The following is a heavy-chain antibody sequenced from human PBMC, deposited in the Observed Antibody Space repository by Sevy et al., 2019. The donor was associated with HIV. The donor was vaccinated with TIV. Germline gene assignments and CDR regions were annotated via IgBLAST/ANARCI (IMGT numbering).Heavy chain of an antibody. CDR3: AKNESATYYDFWSGYSNYYYYYGMDV. V-gene: IGHV3-30*02. D-gene: IGHD3-3*01. J-gene: IGHJ6*02. Sequence: GGSLGLSCAASGFTFSSYGMHWVRQAPGKGLEWVAFIRYDGSNKYYADSVKGRFTISRDNSKNTLYLQMNSLRAEDTDVYYCAKNESATYYDFWSGYSNYYYYYGMDVWGQGTTVTVSS. CDR2: IRYDGSNK. CDR1: GFTFSSYG.